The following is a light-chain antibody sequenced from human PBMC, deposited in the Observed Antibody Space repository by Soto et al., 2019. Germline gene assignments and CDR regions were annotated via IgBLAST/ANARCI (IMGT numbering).Light chain of an antibody. CDR2: AAS. CDR1: QNIDNW. J-gene: IGKJ1*01. Sequence: DIQMTQSPSTLSASVGDRVTITCRASQNIDNWLVWYQQRPGKAPNLLIYAASTLETGVPSRFSGSGSGTEFTLTIRSLQPDDFATYYCQQFSSYSTFGQGTKVEIK. CDR3: QQFSSYST. V-gene: IGKV1-5*01.